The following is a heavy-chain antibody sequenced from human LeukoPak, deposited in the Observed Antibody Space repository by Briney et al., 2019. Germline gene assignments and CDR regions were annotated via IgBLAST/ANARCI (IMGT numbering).Heavy chain of an antibody. CDR2: ISASGGST. Sequence: GGSLRLSCAASGFTFSSSAMSWVRQVPGKGLEWVSGISASGGSTYYADSVRGRFTISRDNSKNTLYLQMNSLRAEDTAVYYCASYLTIVGAAPYYYYYGMDVWGQGTTVTVSS. D-gene: IGHD1-26*01. J-gene: IGHJ6*02. CDR3: ASYLTIVGAAPYYYYYGMDV. CDR1: GFTFSSSA. V-gene: IGHV3-23*01.